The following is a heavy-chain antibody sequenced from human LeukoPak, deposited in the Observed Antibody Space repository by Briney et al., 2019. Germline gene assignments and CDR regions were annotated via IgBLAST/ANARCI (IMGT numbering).Heavy chain of an antibody. V-gene: IGHV4-34*01. Sequence: PGGSLRLSCAASGFTFSDYYMSWIRQAPGKGLEWIGEIYHSGSTNYNPSLKSRVTISVDKSKNQFSLKLSSVTAADTAVYYCAREGESSSWYSYRLGFDYWGQGTLVTVSS. CDR1: GFTFSDYY. CDR3: AREGESSSWYSYRLGFDY. CDR2: IYHSGST. J-gene: IGHJ4*02. D-gene: IGHD6-13*01.